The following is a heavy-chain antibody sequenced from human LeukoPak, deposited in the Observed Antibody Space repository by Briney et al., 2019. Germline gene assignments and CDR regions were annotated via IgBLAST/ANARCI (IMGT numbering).Heavy chain of an antibody. D-gene: IGHD4-17*01. Sequence: ASVKVSCKASGYTFTTYYMHWVQQAPGQGLEWMGIINPSGGSTSYSQKFQGRVTMTRDTSTSTVYMELSSLRSEDTAVYYCARKPVYGNYFDYWGQGTLVTVSS. CDR2: INPSGGST. CDR3: ARKPVYGNYFDY. J-gene: IGHJ4*02. CDR1: GYTFTTYY. V-gene: IGHV1-46*01.